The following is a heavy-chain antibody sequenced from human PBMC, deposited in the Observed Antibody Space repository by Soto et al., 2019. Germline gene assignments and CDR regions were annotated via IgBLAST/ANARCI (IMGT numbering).Heavy chain of an antibody. CDR1: GGSISSYY. J-gene: IGHJ3*02. D-gene: IGHD3-16*01. Sequence: SETLSLTCTVSGGSISSYYWSWIRQPPGKGLEWIGYIYYSGSTNYNPSLKRRVTISVDTSKNQFSLKLSSVTAADTAVYYCARGGIRRDAFDIWGQGTMVTVSS. V-gene: IGHV4-59*01. CDR3: ARGGIRRDAFDI. CDR2: IYYSGST.